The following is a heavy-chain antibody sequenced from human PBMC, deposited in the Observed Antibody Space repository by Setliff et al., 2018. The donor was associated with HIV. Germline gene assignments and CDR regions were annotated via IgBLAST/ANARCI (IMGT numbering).Heavy chain of an antibody. Sequence: SETLSLTCTVSGGSFRGSSYYWGWIRQPPGKGLEWIGSMYYSGRTYYNPSLKSRVTISVDTSKNQFSLKLNSVTAADTAVYYCARHHLRTTEEYFQHWGQGTLVTVSS. CDR2: MYYSGRT. CDR3: ARHHLRTTEEYFQH. V-gene: IGHV4-39*01. D-gene: IGHD4-17*01. J-gene: IGHJ1*01. CDR1: GGSFRGSSYY.